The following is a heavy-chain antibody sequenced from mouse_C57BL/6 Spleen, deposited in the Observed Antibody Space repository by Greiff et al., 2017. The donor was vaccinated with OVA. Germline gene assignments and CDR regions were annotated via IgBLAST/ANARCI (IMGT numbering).Heavy chain of an antibody. CDR3: ARGADDGYYFDY. Sequence: EVQLQQSGPELVKPGASVKISCKASGYTFTDYYMNWVKQSHGKSLEWIGDINPNNGGTSYNQKFKGKATLTVDKSSSTAYMELRSLTSEDSAVYYCARGADDGYYFDYWGQGTTLTVSS. J-gene: IGHJ2*01. CDR1: GYTFTDYY. CDR2: INPNNGGT. D-gene: IGHD2-3*01. V-gene: IGHV1-26*01.